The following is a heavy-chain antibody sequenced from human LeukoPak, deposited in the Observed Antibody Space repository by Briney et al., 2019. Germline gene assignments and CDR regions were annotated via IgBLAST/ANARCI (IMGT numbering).Heavy chain of an antibody. CDR3: ARGDNYVFDV. Sequence: SETLSLTCVVSGGSISSSNWWSWVRQPPEKGLEWIGEISHDGSTNYIPSLKSRVTISVDKSNNHFSLKLTSVTAADTAMYYCARGDNYVFDVWGRGTLVSVSS. CDR2: ISHDGST. J-gene: IGHJ2*01. CDR1: GGSISSSNW. D-gene: IGHD5-24*01. V-gene: IGHV4-4*02.